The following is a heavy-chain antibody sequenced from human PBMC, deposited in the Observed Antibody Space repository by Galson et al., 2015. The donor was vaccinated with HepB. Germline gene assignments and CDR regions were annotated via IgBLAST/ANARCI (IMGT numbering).Heavy chain of an antibody. CDR3: ARGHYYGSGSMGWFDP. Sequence: SVKVSCKASGYTFTSYAMHWVRQAPGQRLEWMGWINAGNGNTKYSQKFQGRVTITRDTSASTAYMELSSLRSEDTAVYYCARGHYYGSGSMGWFDPWGQGTLVTVSS. V-gene: IGHV1-3*01. D-gene: IGHD3-10*01. J-gene: IGHJ5*02. CDR1: GYTFTSYA. CDR2: INAGNGNT.